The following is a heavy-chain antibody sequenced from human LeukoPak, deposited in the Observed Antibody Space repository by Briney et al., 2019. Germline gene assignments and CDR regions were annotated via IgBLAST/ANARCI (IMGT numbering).Heavy chain of an antibody. CDR2: ISYSGYT. Sequence: SETLSLTCTVSGASIRSYYWSWIRQAPGKGLEWVGFISYSGYTSYSPSLKSRVAISVDTSKSQFSLRLTSMTAADTAIYYCARGRNDNGGMFFDTWAQGTLVTVSS. V-gene: IGHV4-59*01. CDR3: ARGRNDNGGMFFDT. CDR1: GASIRSYY. J-gene: IGHJ4*02. D-gene: IGHD4-23*01.